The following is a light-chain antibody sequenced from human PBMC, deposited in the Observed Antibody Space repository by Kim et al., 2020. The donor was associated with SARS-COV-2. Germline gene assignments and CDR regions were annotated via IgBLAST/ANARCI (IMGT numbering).Light chain of an antibody. V-gene: IGKV1-17*01. Sequence: ASVGDRVTITCRASQDIGNDLGWYQQSPGRAPQRLIYGASNLQSGVPSRFSGSGSESEFTLTINSLQPEDFATYCCLQHRTYPITFGQGTRLEIK. CDR1: QDIGND. CDR3: LQHRTYPIT. J-gene: IGKJ5*01. CDR2: GAS.